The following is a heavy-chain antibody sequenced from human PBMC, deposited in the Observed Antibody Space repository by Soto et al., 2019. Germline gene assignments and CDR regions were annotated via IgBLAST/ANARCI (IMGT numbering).Heavy chain of an antibody. CDR2: IYPGDSDT. CDR1: GYSFTSYW. V-gene: IGHV5-51*01. Sequence: PGESLKISCKGSGYSFTSYWIGWVRQMPGKGLEWMGIIYPGDSDTRYSPSFQGQVTISADKSISTAYLQWSSLKASDTAMYYYARRIRGSGGTYYMDVWGKGTTVTVSS. D-gene: IGHD3-10*01. CDR3: ARRIRGSGGTYYMDV. J-gene: IGHJ6*03.